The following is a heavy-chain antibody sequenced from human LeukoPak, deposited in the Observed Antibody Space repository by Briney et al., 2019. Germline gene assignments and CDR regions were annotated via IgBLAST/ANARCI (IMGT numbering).Heavy chain of an antibody. CDR1: GYTFISYG. V-gene: IGHV1-18*01. D-gene: IGHD1-26*01. CDR2: ISPYSGKP. CDR3: AREGGVGPTAPPDYYSHQNDV. Sequence: ASVKVSCKASGYTFISYGITWVRQAPGQGLEWIGWISPYSGKPNFQPKHQGRVTMTTDTSTSTAYMELRSLRPDDTAVYYGAREGGVGPTAPPDYYSHQNDVWGRGTTVTVSS. J-gene: IGHJ6*03.